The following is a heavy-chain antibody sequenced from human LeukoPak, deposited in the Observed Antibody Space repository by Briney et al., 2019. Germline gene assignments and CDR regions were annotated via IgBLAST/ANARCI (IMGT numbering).Heavy chain of an antibody. J-gene: IGHJ6*02. CDR3: AGRAVEDYYYGMDV. Sequence: SETLSLTCTVSGGSISSYYWSWIRQPPGKGLEWIGYIYYSGSTNYNPPLKSRVTISVDTSKNQFSLKLSSVTAADTAVYYCAGRAVEDYYYGMDVWGQGTTVTVSS. V-gene: IGHV4-59*08. CDR1: GGSISSYY. CDR2: IYYSGST.